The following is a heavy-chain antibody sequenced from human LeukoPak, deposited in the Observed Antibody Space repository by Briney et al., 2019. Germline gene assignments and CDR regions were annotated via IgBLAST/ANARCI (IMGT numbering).Heavy chain of an antibody. J-gene: IGHJ4*02. CDR3: AREDYGDRLFGY. CDR2: IIPIFGTA. CDR1: GGTFSSYA. V-gene: IGHV1-69*06. D-gene: IGHD4-17*01. Sequence: GASVKVSCKASGGTFSSYAISWVRQAPGQGLQWMGGIIPIFGTANYAQKFQGRVTITADKSTSTAYMEQSSLRSEDTAVYYCAREDYGDRLFGYWGQGTLVTVSS.